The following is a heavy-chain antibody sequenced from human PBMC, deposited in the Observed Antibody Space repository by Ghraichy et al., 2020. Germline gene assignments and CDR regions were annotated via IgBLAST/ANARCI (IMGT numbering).Heavy chain of an antibody. CDR3: ARTCSGGSCYSGFSYYYGMDV. CDR1: GGSISSSSYY. D-gene: IGHD2-15*01. V-gene: IGHV4-39*01. J-gene: IGHJ6*02. CDR2: IYYSGRT. Sequence: SQTLSLTCTVSGGSISSSSYYWGWIRQPPGKGLEWIGSIYYSGRTYYNPSLKSRVTISVDTSKNQFSLKLSSVTAADTAVYYCARTCSGGSCYSGFSYYYGMDVWGQGTTVTVSS.